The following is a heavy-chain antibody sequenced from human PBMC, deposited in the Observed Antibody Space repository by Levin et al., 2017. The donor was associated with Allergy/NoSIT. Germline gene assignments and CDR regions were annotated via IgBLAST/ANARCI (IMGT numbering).Heavy chain of an antibody. J-gene: IGHJ3*02. CDR2: ITWNSGSM. Sequence: SCAASGFNFDGYAMHWVRQAPGKGLEWVSGITWNSGSMNYADSVKGRFTVSRDNAKNSLYLQMNSLRAEDTALYYCAKAGGNSDAFDIWGQGTMVTGSS. V-gene: IGHV3-9*01. D-gene: IGHD1-14*01. CDR3: AKAGGNSDAFDI. CDR1: GFNFDGYA.